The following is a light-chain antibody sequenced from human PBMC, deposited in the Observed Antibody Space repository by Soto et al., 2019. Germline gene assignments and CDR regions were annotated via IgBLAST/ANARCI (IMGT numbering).Light chain of an antibody. J-gene: IGKJ4*01. Sequence: DIQMTQSPSTLSASVGDRVTITCRASQSISSWLAWYQQKPGKAPKLLIYKASNLESGVPSRFSGSGSGTDFTLTTSSLQPDDFATYYFQQYNTFPLTFGRGTKVEIK. CDR1: QSISSW. V-gene: IGKV1-5*03. CDR2: KAS. CDR3: QQYNTFPLT.